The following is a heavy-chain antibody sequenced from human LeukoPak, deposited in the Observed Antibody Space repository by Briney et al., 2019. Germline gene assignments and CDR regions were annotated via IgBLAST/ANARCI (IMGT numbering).Heavy chain of an antibody. J-gene: IGHJ4*02. CDR3: ARVDSSGYYYNDY. D-gene: IGHD3-22*01. V-gene: IGHV4-34*01. CDR1: GGSFSGYY. CDR2: INHSGST. Sequence: SETLSLTCAVYGGSFSGYYWSWIRQPPGKGLEWIGEINHSGSTNYNPSLKSRVTISVDTSKNQFSLKLSSVTAADTAVYYCARVDSSGYYYNDYWGQGTLVTVSS.